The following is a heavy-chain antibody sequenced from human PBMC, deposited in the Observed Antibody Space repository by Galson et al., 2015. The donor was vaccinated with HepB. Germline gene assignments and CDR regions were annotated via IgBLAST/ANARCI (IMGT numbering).Heavy chain of an antibody. V-gene: IGHV3-21*01. J-gene: IGHJ3*02. Sequence: SLRLSCAASGFTFSSYSMNWVRQAPGKGLEWVSSISSSSSYIYYADSVKGRFTISRDNAKNSLYLQMNSLRAEDTAVYYCARALAAAGTNDAFDIWGQGTMVTVSS. CDR3: ARALAAAGTNDAFDI. CDR1: GFTFSSYS. CDR2: ISSSSSYI. D-gene: IGHD6-13*01.